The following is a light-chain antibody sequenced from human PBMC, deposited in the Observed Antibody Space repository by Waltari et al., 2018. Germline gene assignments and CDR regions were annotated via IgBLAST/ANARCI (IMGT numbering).Light chain of an antibody. CDR2: DAS. CDR3: QQRITWPLT. V-gene: IGKV3-11*01. Sequence: EIVLTQSPATLSLSPGERTTLSCRASQRISSYLAWYQQKPGQAPRLLIYDASTRAPGIPARFSGSGSGTDFTLTISSLEPEDFAVYYCQQRITWPLTFGGGTKVGIK. J-gene: IGKJ4*01. CDR1: QRISSY.